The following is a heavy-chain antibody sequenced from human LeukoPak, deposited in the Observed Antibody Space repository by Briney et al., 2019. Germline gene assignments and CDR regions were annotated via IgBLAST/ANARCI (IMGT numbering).Heavy chain of an antibody. J-gene: IGHJ5*02. CDR2: ISSSGTTI. CDR3: ARVGVVVAATGNWWFDP. Sequence: TGGSLRLSCAASGFTFSSYEMSWVRQAPGKGLEWVSYISSSGTTIYYADSVKGRFTISRDNAKNSLYLQMNSLRAEDTAVYYCARVGVVVAATGNWWFDPWGQGTLVTVSS. CDR1: GFTFSSYE. D-gene: IGHD2-15*01. V-gene: IGHV3-48*03.